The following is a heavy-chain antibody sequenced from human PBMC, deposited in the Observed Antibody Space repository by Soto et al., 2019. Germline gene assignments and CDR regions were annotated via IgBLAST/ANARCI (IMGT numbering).Heavy chain of an antibody. Sequence: GASVKVSCKASGGTFSSYTISWVRQAPGQGLEWMGRIIPILGIANYAQKFQGRVTITADKSTSTAYMELSSLRSEDTAVYYCAREDYDFWSGYRSNWFDPWGQGTLVTVSS. V-gene: IGHV1-69*04. CDR2: IIPILGIA. D-gene: IGHD3-3*01. J-gene: IGHJ5*02. CDR3: AREDYDFWSGYRSNWFDP. CDR1: GGTFSSYT.